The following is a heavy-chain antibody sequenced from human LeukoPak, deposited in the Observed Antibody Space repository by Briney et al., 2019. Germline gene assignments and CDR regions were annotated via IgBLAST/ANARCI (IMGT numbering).Heavy chain of an antibody. Sequence: PGGSLRLSCAASGFTFNNYAMSGVPHAPGKGLEWVSGISGSGSSTYYADPVKGRFTISRDNSKNTLSLQMNSLRAEDTAVYYCAKDRGYSSGWYGGFDYWGQGTLVTVSS. J-gene: IGHJ4*02. V-gene: IGHV3-23*01. CDR3: AKDRGYSSGWYGGFDY. CDR2: ISGSGSST. D-gene: IGHD6-19*01. CDR1: GFTFNNYA.